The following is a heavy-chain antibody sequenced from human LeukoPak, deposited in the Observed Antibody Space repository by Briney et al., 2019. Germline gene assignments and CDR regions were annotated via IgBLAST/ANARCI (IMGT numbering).Heavy chain of an antibody. J-gene: IGHJ4*02. D-gene: IGHD6-13*01. Sequence: PSETLSLTCTVSGGSISSYYWSWIRQPPGKGLEWIGYIYTSGSTNYNPFLKSRVTISVDTSKNQFSLKLSSVTAADTAVYYCARDFEFVRQQPVLWGQGTLVTVSS. V-gene: IGHV4-4*09. CDR2: IYTSGST. CDR1: GGSISSYY. CDR3: ARDFEFVRQQPVL.